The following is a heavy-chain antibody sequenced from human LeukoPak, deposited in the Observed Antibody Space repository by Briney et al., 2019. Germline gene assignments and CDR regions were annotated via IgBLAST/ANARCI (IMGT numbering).Heavy chain of an antibody. D-gene: IGHD1-7*01. Sequence: GGSLRLSCAASGFTFSSYSMNWVRQAPGKGLEWVSSISSSSSYIYYADSVKGRFTISRDNAKNSLYLQMNSLRAEDTAVYYCARGPGWNYFVSYYYYYMDVWGKGTTVTVSS. V-gene: IGHV3-21*01. CDR1: GFTFSSYS. J-gene: IGHJ6*03. CDR2: ISSSSSYI. CDR3: ARGPGWNYFVSYYYYYMDV.